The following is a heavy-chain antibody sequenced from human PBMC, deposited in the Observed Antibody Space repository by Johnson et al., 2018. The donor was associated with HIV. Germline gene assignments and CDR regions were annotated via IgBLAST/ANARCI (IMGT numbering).Heavy chain of an antibody. D-gene: IGHD2-2*01. J-gene: IGHJ3*02. Sequence: QMQLVESGGGVVQPGRSLRLSCAASGFTFSSYAMHWVRQAPGKGLEWVAVISYDGSNKYYADSVKGRFTISRDNSKNTLYLQMNSLRAEDTAVYYCAREGGAAAPDAFDIWGQGTMVTVSS. CDR3: AREGGAAAPDAFDI. CDR2: ISYDGSNK. V-gene: IGHV3-30-3*01. CDR1: GFTFSSYA.